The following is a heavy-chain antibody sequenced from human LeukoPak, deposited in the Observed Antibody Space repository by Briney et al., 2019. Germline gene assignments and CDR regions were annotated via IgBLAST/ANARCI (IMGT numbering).Heavy chain of an antibody. J-gene: IGHJ4*02. CDR3: ARGTGVAHN. CDR2: ISSSGGST. V-gene: IGHV3-23*01. D-gene: IGHD2-15*01. CDR1: GFTFSNYA. Sequence: GGSLRLSCTASGFTFSNYAMSWVRQAPGRGLEWVSAISSSGGSTYYADSVRGRFTISRDNAKNSLYLQMNSLRDEDTAVYYCARGTGVAHNWGQGTLVTVSS.